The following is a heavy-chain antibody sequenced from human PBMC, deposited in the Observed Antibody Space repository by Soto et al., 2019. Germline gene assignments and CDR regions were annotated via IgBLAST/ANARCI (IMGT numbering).Heavy chain of an antibody. V-gene: IGHV4-34*01. Sequence: QVQLQQWGAGLLKPSETLSLTCAVYGGSFSGYYWSWIRQPPGKGLEWIGEINHSGSTNYNPSPKRQVTVPVDTSTTQFALILSSGPAADTAVYYCARGRGSYCSGGSCYFGWFDPWGQGTLVTVSS. J-gene: IGHJ5*02. CDR1: GGSFSGYY. D-gene: IGHD2-15*01. CDR3: ARGRGSYCSGGSCYFGWFDP. CDR2: INHSGST.